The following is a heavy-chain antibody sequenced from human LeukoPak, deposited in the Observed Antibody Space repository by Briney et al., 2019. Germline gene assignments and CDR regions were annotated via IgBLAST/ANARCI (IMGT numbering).Heavy chain of an antibody. Sequence: SETLSLTCAVYGGSFSGYYWSWIRQPPGKGLEWIGEINHSGSTNYNPSLKSRATISVDTSKNQFSLKLSSVTAADTAVYYCARRPQGWFDPWGQGTLVTVSS. CDR3: ARRPQGWFDP. CDR1: GGSFSGYY. V-gene: IGHV4-34*01. CDR2: INHSGST. J-gene: IGHJ5*02.